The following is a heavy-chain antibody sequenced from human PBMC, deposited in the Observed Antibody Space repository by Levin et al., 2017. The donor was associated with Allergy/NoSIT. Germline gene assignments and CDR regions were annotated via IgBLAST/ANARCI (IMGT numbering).Heavy chain of an antibody. V-gene: IGHV4-59*01. J-gene: IGHJ4*02. CDR2: IYYSGST. Sequence: SETLSLTCTVSGGSISNYYWSWIRRPPGKGLEWIGSIYYSGSTNYNPSLKSRVTVSVDTSKNQFSLRLSSVTAADTAVYHCARGRLGTNYWGQGTLVTVSS. CDR1: GGSISNYY. D-gene: IGHD2-2*01. CDR3: ARGRLGTNY.